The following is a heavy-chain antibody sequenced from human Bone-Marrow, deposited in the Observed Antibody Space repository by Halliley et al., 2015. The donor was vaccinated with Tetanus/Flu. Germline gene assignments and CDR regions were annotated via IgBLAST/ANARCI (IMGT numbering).Heavy chain of an antibody. CDR3: AAAPNLNYFDF. J-gene: IGHJ4*02. V-gene: IGHV4-59*01. D-gene: IGHD6-13*01. Sequence: MGLEWIAMIHYTGTTHLNPSLNGRVSISMDTSKNQFSLKLSPVTTADTAVYYCAAAPNLNYFDFWGQGTLVSVSS. CDR2: IHYTGTT.